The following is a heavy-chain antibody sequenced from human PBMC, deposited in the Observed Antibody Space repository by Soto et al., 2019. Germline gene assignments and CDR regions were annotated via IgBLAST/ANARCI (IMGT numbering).Heavy chain of an antibody. J-gene: IGHJ6*02. V-gene: IGHV1-58*01. CDR2: IVVGSGNT. CDR1: GFTFTSSA. D-gene: IGHD3-3*01. Sequence: AVKFSCKASGFTFTSSAVQGVRQARGQRLEWIGWIVVGSGNTNYAQKFQERVTITRDMSTSTAYMELSSLRSEDTAVYYCAASNTYYDFWSGSFMDVWGQGTTVTVSS. CDR3: AASNTYYDFWSGSFMDV.